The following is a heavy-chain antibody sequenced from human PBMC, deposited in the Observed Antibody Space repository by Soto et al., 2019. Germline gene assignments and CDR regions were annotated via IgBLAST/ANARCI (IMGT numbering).Heavy chain of an antibody. CDR3: ARAKYYYDSSGYYFEY. D-gene: IGHD3-22*01. CDR2: ISSSGSTI. Sequence: GGSLRLSCAASGFTFSDYYMNWIRQAPGKGLEWVSYISSSGSTIYYADSVKGRFTISRDNAKNALYLQMNSLRAEDTAVYYCARAKYYYDSSGYYFEYWGQGTLVTVSS. J-gene: IGHJ4*02. V-gene: IGHV3-11*01. CDR1: GFTFSDYY.